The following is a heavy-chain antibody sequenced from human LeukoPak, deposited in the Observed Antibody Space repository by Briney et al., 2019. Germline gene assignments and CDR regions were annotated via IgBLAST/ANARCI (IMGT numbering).Heavy chain of an antibody. CDR2: ISGSGGST. CDR1: GPTVSNDY. D-gene: IGHD3-22*01. V-gene: IGHV3-23*01. CDR3: AKDRSSYYYDSSGYSPFDY. J-gene: IGHJ4*02. Sequence: GGSLRLSCAASGPTVSNDYMTWVRQAPGKGLEWVSAISGSGGSTYYADSVKGRFTISRDNSKNTLYLQMNSLRAEDTAVYYCAKDRSSYYYDSSGYSPFDYWGQGTLVTVSS.